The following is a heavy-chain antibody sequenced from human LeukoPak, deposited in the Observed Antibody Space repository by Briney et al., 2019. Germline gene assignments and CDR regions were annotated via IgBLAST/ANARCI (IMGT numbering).Heavy chain of an antibody. CDR1: GGSFSASY. CDR3: TRSPPPGATAYGVVDL. Sequence: SETLSLTCAVYGGSFSASYWSWIRQPSNKGLEWIGEINHSGSTKYNPSLKSRVTISIDTSKNQFSLKLRSVTAADTAVYYCTRSPPPGATAYGVVDLWGQGTLVTVSS. V-gene: IGHV4-34*01. CDR2: INHSGST. J-gene: IGHJ4*02. D-gene: IGHD3-3*01.